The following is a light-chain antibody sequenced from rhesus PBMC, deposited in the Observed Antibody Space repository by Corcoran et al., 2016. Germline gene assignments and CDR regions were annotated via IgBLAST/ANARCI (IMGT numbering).Light chain of an antibody. CDR2: AAS. V-gene: IGKV1-28*01. CDR1: QAISTY. CDR3: LQHYSYPVT. J-gene: IGKJ3*01. Sequence: DIQMTQSPSSLSASVGDTVTITCRASQAISTYLNWFQQKPGKAPKLLIYAASPLESGVPSRLRGSGSGTEFTLTSSSRQPEDFVAYYCLQHYSYPVTFGPGTKLDIE.